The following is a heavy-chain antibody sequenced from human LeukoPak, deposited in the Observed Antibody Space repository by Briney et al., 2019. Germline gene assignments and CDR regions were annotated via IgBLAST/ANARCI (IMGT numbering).Heavy chain of an antibody. V-gene: IGHV4-30-2*01. J-gene: IGHJ3*02. CDR2: IYHSGST. CDR3: ARGAVGAIAFDI. CDR1: GGSISSGGYS. D-gene: IGHD1-26*01. Sequence: SETLSLTCAVSGGSISSGGYSWSWIRQPPGKGLEWIGYIYHSGSTYYNPSLKSRVTISVDRSKNQFSLKLSSVTAADTAVYYCARGAVGAIAFDIWGQGTMVTVSS.